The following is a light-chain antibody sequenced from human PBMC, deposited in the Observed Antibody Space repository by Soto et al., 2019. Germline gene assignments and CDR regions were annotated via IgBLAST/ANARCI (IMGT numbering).Light chain of an antibody. V-gene: IGKV3-11*01. J-gene: IGKJ5*01. CDR2: DAS. Sequence: EKVMTQSPATLSVSPGERATLSCRASQSVSSYLAWYQQKPGQAPRLLIYDASNRATGIPARFSGSGSGTDFTLTISSLEPEDFAVYYCQQRSNWPPITVGQGTRLEIK. CDR1: QSVSSY. CDR3: QQRSNWPPIT.